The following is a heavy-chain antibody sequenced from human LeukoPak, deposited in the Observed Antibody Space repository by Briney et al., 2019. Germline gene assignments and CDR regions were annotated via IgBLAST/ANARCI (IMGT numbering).Heavy chain of an antibody. CDR1: GGTFSSYA. J-gene: IGHJ6*02. V-gene: IGHV1-69*13. Sequence: SVKVSCKASGGTFSSYAISWVRQAPGQGLEWMGGIIPIFGTANYAQKFQGRVTITADESTSTAYMELSSLRSEDTAVYYCARDPYYYDSSGLPMDVWGQGTTVTVSS. CDR3: ARDPYYYDSSGLPMDV. D-gene: IGHD3-22*01. CDR2: IIPIFGTA.